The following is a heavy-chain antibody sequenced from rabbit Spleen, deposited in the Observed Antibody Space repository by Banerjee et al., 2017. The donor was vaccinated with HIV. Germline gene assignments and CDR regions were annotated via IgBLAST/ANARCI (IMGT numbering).Heavy chain of an antibody. CDR2: IDPVFGSA. CDR1: GFDFSSYY. J-gene: IGHJ4*01. V-gene: IGHV1S7*01. Sequence: QLKESGGGLVQPGGSLKLSCKASGFDFSSYYMSWVRQAPGKGLEWIGYIDPVFGSAYYASWVNGRFSISRENTQNTVSLQLDSLTVADTATYFCVRDRANIGGDYGPYYFDLWGPGTLVTVS. CDR3: VRDRANIGGDYGPYYFDL. D-gene: IGHD2-1*01.